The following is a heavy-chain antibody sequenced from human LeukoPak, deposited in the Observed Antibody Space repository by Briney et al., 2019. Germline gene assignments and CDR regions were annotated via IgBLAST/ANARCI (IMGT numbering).Heavy chain of an antibody. Sequence: ASVKVSCKASGYTFTDYFIHWVRQAPGQGLEWMGWISPKNGDTKYAQRFQGRVTMTRDTSINTVYMELRRLRSDDTAVYYCTRDEAVYNSGWKQTNWFDPWGQGTLVTVSS. V-gene: IGHV1-2*02. D-gene: IGHD6-19*01. CDR2: ISPKNGDT. CDR1: GYTFTDYF. CDR3: TRDEAVYNSGWKQTNWFDP. J-gene: IGHJ5*02.